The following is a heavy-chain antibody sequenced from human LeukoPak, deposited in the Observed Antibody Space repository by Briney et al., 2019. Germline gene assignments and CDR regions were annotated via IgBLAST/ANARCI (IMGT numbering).Heavy chain of an antibody. CDR1: GGXFSSYA. CDR2: IIPILGIA. J-gene: IGHJ4*02. Sequence: SVKVSCMASGGXFSSYAISWVRQAPGQGLEWMGRIIPILGIANYAQKFQGRVTITADKSTSTAYMELSSLRSEDTAVYYCARDRHDYVEYWGQGTLVTVSS. CDR3: ARDRHDYVEY. V-gene: IGHV1-69*04.